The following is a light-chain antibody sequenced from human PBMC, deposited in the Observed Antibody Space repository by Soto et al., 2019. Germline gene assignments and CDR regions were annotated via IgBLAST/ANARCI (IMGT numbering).Light chain of an antibody. CDR3: QQRSDWPWT. CDR2: GAS. Sequence: EIVLTQSPGTLSLSPGERATLSCRASQSVSSGFIAWYQQKPGQAPSLLIYGASSRATGIPARFSGGGSGTDFTLTISSLEPEDFAVYYCQQRSDWPWTFGQGTKVDI. V-gene: IGKV3D-20*02. CDR1: QSVSSGF. J-gene: IGKJ1*01.